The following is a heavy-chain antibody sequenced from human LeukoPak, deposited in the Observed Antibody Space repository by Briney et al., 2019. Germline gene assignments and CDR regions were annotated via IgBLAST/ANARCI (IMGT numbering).Heavy chain of an antibody. Sequence: GGSLRLSCAASGFTFSSYAMSWVRQAPGKGLEWVSAMSGSGGSTYYADSVKGRFTISRDNSKNTLYLQMNSLRAEDTAVYYCARLRSGAFDIWGQGTMVTVSS. V-gene: IGHV3-23*01. CDR3: ARLRSGAFDI. CDR1: GFTFSSYA. J-gene: IGHJ3*02. CDR2: MSGSGGST.